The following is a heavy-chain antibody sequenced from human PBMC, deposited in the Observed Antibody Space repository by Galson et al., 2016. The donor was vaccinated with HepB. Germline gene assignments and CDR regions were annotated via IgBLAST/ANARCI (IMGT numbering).Heavy chain of an antibody. V-gene: IGHV4-59*01. CDR2: IHHGGST. CDR1: GGSLRSFY. D-gene: IGHD4-11*01. Sequence: SETLSLTCTVSGGSLRSFYWSWIRQAPGKGLEWIGYIHHGGSTDYNTSLKGRVTLSVNTSNNHSSLALRSVTAADTAVYFCARHLQGSNAVFWYFDIWGRGTLVTVSP. CDR3: ARHLQGSNAVFWYFDI. J-gene: IGHJ2*01.